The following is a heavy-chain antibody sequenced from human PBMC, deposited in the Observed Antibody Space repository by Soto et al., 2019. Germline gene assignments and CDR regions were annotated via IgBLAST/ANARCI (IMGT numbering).Heavy chain of an antibody. V-gene: IGHV3-23*01. Sequence: GGSLRLSCAASGFTFSSYAMSWVRQAPGKGLDWVSAISDSGGGTYYAVSVKGRFTISRDNSKNTLYLQMNSLRADDTAVYYCARDIDYDSFAFDIWGQGTMVTVSS. D-gene: IGHD5-12*01. CDR1: GFTFSSYA. CDR2: ISDSGGGT. J-gene: IGHJ3*02. CDR3: ARDIDYDSFAFDI.